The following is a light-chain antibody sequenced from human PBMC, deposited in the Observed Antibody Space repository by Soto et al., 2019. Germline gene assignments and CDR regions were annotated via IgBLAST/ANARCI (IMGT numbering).Light chain of an antibody. CDR1: QDISHF. J-gene: IGKJ5*01. CDR2: AAS. CDR3: QQYNRYPIT. V-gene: IGKV1-16*02. Sequence: DIQMTQSPSSLSASVGDSVTITCRASQDISHFLAWFQQKPGKAPKSLISAASSLHSGVPSKFSGSGSGTDFTLTISSLQPEDSATYYCQQYNRYPITFGQGTRLEMK.